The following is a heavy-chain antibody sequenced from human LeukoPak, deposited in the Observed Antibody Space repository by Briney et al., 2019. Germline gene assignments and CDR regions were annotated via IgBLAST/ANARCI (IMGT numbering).Heavy chain of an antibody. CDR1: GFTFSSYA. J-gene: IGHJ6*02. V-gene: IGHV3-23*01. CDR3: AKGVSPITMIVVVIDYYYGMDV. Sequence: GGSLRLSCAASGFTFSSYAMSWVRQAPGKGLEWVSGISAGGGSTYYADSVKGRFTISRVNSKNTLYLQMNSLRAEDTAVYYCAKGVSPITMIVVVIDYYYGMDVWGQGTTVTVTS. D-gene: IGHD3-22*01. CDR2: ISAGGGST.